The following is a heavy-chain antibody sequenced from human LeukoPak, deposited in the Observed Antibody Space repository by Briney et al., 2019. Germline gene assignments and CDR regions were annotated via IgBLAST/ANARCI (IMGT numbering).Heavy chain of an antibody. Sequence: GGSLRLSCAASGFTFINYWMHWVRHAPGEGLVWVSRINRNGSSPRYADSVKGRFTLSRDNAKNTPYLQMNSLRAEDTAVYYCARVSSGSYFGYSYYYMDVWGKGTTVTVSS. V-gene: IGHV3-74*01. CDR3: ARVSSGSYFGYSYYYMDV. J-gene: IGHJ6*03. CDR2: INRNGSSP. D-gene: IGHD1-26*01. CDR1: GFTFINYW.